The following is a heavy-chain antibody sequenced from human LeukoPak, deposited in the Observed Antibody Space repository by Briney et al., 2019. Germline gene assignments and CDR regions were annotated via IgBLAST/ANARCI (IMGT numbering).Heavy chain of an antibody. V-gene: IGHV3-21*01. J-gene: IGHJ4*02. D-gene: IGHD4-17*01. Sequence: PGGSLRLSCTASGFSFNIYNLHWVRQAPGRGLEWVSSFSSSGKYIYYADSVKGRFTISRDNAKNSLYLQMSGLSADDTAVYYCARDLYGDYAFDFWGQGTLVTVSS. CDR1: GFSFNIYN. CDR3: ARDLYGDYAFDF. CDR2: FSSSGKYI.